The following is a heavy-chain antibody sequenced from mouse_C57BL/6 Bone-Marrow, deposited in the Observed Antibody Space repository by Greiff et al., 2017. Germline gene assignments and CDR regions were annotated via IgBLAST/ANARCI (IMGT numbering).Heavy chain of an antibody. D-gene: IGHD2-3*01. J-gene: IGHJ3*01. CDR3: AREVYDGYYGWFAY. V-gene: IGHV1-18*01. CDR2: INPNNGGT. Sequence: EVQLQQSGPELVKPGASVTIPCKASGYTFTDYNMDWVKQSHGKSLEWIGDINPNNGGTIYNQKFKGKATLTVDKSSSTAYMELRSLTSEDTAVYYCAREVYDGYYGWFAYWGQGTLVTVSA. CDR1: GYTFTDYN.